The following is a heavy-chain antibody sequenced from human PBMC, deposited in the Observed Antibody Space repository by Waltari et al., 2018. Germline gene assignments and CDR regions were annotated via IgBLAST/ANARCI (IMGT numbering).Heavy chain of an antibody. J-gene: IGHJ4*02. CDR3: AKGAFGTGTYTYCDY. CDR1: GFTFATYA. Sequence: QVLDSGGGLVQPGGSLRLSCAASGFTFATYAMNWVRQAPGKGLEWVSTISGSGGSTYYADSVKGRFTISRDNSKDTFYLQMTSLRAEDTAIYHCAKGAFGTGTYTYCDYLGPGTLVTVSS. CDR2: ISGSGGST. V-gene: IGHV3-23*01. D-gene: IGHD3-10*01.